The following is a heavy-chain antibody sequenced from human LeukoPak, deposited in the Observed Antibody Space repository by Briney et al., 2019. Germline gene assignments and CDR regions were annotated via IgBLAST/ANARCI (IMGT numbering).Heavy chain of an antibody. V-gene: IGHV3-30*18. CDR1: GFTFSSYG. J-gene: IGHJ4*02. Sequence: GRSLRLSCAASGFTFSSYGMHWGRQAPGKGLEWVAVISYDGSNKYYADSVKGRFTISRDNSKNTLYLQMNSLRAEDTAVYYCAKDRLGQTPYYFDYWGQGTLVTVSS. D-gene: IGHD1-26*01. CDR3: AKDRLGQTPYYFDY. CDR2: ISYDGSNK.